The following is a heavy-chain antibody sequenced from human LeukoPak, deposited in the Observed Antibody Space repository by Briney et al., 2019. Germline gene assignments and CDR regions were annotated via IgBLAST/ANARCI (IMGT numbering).Heavy chain of an antibody. V-gene: IGHV1-69*10. CDR1: GGTFSSYA. CDR2: IIPILGTA. J-gene: IGHJ4*02. CDR3: ARTAARRFDY. Sequence: GASVKVSCKASGGTFSSYAISWVRQAPGQGLEWMGGIIPILGTANYAQKFQGRVTMTRDTSTSTVYMELSSLRSDDTAVYYCARTAARRFDYWGQGTLVTVSS. D-gene: IGHD6-6*01.